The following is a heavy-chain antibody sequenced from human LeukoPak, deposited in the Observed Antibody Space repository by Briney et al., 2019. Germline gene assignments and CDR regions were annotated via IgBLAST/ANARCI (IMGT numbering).Heavy chain of an antibody. V-gene: IGHV3-7*01. CDR1: GFTFSDYW. Sequence: PGGSLRLSCSASGFTFSDYWMIWVRQAPGKGLEWVASIKQDGSEKTYVDSVKGRFTVSRDNAENSLFLQMDSLRAEDTAFYYCVVTTRSKSFDYWGQGTLVTVSS. J-gene: IGHJ4*02. CDR2: IKQDGSEK. CDR3: VVTTRSKSFDY. D-gene: IGHD1-1*01.